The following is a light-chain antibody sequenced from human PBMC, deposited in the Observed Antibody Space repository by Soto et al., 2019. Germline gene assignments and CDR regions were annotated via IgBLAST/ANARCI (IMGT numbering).Light chain of an antibody. CDR2: DPS. Sequence: IVLTQSPATLSLSPGERATLSCRASESVGNYLAWYHENPGQAPRLLIYDPSNRATGIPPKFSGSGSGTDFTLTISILEPEDFADYYCQQRSSWPPPTFGGWTKVEI. J-gene: IGKJ4*01. V-gene: IGKV3-11*01. CDR1: ESVGNY. CDR3: QQRSSWPPPT.